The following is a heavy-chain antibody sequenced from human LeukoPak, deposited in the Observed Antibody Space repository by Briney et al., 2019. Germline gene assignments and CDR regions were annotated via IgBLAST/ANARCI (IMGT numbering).Heavy chain of an antibody. CDR3: ARDPLRGDGYAFDY. Sequence: PGGSLRLSCAASGFTFTSYWMSWVRQAPGKGLEWVAIIRNDGSETYYVDSVKGRFTISRDTAKTSLFLQMNSLRDEDTAVYYCARDPLRGDGYAFDYWCQGIMVTVSS. CDR2: IRNDGSET. J-gene: IGHJ4*02. CDR1: GFTFTSYW. D-gene: IGHD5-24*01. V-gene: IGHV3-7*01.